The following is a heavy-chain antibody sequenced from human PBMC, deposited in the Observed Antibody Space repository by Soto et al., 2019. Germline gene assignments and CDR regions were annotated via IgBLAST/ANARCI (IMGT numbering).Heavy chain of an antibody. CDR1: GFTFSRYW. CDR3: ARGAEGTYYHDY. CDR2: VKGDEITA. Sequence: DVQLVESGGGSVQPGGSLRLSCVASGFTFSRYWVHWVRQAPGKGLVWVSRVKGDEITATYADSVVGRFPISRDNAKNTVYLHMNSLRADDTAVYYCARGAEGTYYHDYWGPGTLVSVSS. V-gene: IGHV3-74*01. D-gene: IGHD3-10*01. J-gene: IGHJ4*02.